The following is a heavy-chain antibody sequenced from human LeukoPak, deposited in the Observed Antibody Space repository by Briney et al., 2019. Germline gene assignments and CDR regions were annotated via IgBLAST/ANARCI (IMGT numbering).Heavy chain of an antibody. CDR2: INPNSGGT. Sequence: ASVKVSCKASGYTFTGYYMHWVRQAPGQGLEWMGWINPNSGGTNYAQKFQGRVTMTRDTSISTAYMELSRLRSDDTAVYYCARDEDSSGYYPLLDYWGQGTLVTVSS. V-gene: IGHV1-2*02. J-gene: IGHJ4*02. CDR3: ARDEDSSGYYPLLDY. CDR1: GYTFTGYY. D-gene: IGHD3-22*01.